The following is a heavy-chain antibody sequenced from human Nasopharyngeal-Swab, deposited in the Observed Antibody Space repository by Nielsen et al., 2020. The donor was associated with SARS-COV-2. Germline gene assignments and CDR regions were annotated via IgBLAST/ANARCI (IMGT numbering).Heavy chain of an antibody. D-gene: IGHD4-17*01. CDR2: ISGSGGST. CDR3: AKLHHFYVESDY. Sequence: GESLKISCAASGFTFSSYAMSWVRQAPGKGLEWVSAISGSGGSTYYADSVKGRFTISRDNSKNTLYLQMNSLGAEDTAVYYCAKLHHFYVESDYWGQGTLVTVSS. J-gene: IGHJ4*02. CDR1: GFTFSSYA. V-gene: IGHV3-23*01.